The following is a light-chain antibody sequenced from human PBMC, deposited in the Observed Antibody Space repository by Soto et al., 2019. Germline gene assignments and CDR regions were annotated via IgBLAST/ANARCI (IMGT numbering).Light chain of an antibody. CDR3: QQYGSSRGS. CDR1: QSVSSSY. CDR2: GAS. J-gene: IGKJ2*01. Sequence: IVLTQSPGTLSLSPGERATLSCRASQSVSSSYLAWYQQKPGQAPRLLIYGASSMAAGIPDSFSGSGSGTDFTLTISRLVPEDFVVYYCQQYGSSRGSFGQGNKLEIK. V-gene: IGKV3-20*01.